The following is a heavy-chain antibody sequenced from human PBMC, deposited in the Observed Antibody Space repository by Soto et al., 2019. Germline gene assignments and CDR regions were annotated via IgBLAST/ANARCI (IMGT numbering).Heavy chain of an antibody. V-gene: IGHV4-34*01. D-gene: IGHD3-16*02. J-gene: IGHJ4*02. CDR3: ARGKLSDYVWGSYRYHFDY. CDR2: INHSGST. CDR1: GGSFSGYY. Sequence: SETLSLTCAVYGGSFSGYYWSWIRQPPGKGLGWIGEINHSGSTNYNPSLKSRVTISVDTSKNQFSLKLSSVTAADTAVYYCARGKLSDYVWGSYRYHFDYWGQGTVVTVSS.